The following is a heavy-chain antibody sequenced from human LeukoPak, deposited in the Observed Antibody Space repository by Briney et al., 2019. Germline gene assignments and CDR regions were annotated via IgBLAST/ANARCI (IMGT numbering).Heavy chain of an antibody. V-gene: IGHV4-59*08. CDR1: GGSISSYY. J-gene: IGHJ3*02. CDR2: IYYSGST. D-gene: IGHD6-6*01. CDR3: ASTPRRYSSSSVDAFDI. Sequence: SETLSLTCTVSGGSISSYYWSWIRQPPGKGLEWIGYIYYSGSTNYNPSLKSRVTISVDTSKNQFSLKLSSVTAADTAVYYCASTPRRYSSSSVDAFDIWGQGTMVTVSS.